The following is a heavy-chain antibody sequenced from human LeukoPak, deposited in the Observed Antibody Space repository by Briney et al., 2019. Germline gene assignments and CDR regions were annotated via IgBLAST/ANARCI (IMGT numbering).Heavy chain of an antibody. D-gene: IGHD1-26*01. CDR3: ARNKAARSSQPNWFDP. J-gene: IGHJ5*02. CDR1: GYTFTSCY. CDR2: INPSGGST. V-gene: IGHV1-46*01. Sequence: ASVKVSCKAPGYTFTSCYMHWVRQAPGQGLEWMGIINPSGGSTSYAQKFQGRVTMTRDTSTSTVYMELSSLRSEDTAVYYCARNKAARSSQPNWFDPWGQGTLVTVSS.